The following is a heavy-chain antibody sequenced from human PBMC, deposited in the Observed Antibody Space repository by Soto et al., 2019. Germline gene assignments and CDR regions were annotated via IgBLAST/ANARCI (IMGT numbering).Heavy chain of an antibody. CDR2: INAGKGNT. Sequence: ASVKVSCKASGYTFTSYAMHWVRQAPGQRLEWMGWINAGKGNTKVSQKFQGRVTITRDTSASTVYMELSSLRSEDTAVYYCARVETGRGVTRPNWLDPWGQGTRVTVSS. V-gene: IGHV1-3*01. CDR1: GYTFTSYA. D-gene: IGHD2-21*02. CDR3: ARVETGRGVTRPNWLDP. J-gene: IGHJ5*02.